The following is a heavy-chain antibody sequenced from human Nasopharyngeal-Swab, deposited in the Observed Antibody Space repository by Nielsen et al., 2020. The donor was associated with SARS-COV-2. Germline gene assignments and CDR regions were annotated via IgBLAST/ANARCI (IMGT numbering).Heavy chain of an antibody. CDR2: IRSKANSYAT. CDR1: GFSFSDSA. V-gene: IGHV3-73*01. CDR3: SSEGILTGYIYYYMDV. J-gene: IGHJ6*03. Sequence: GESLKISCGASGFSFSDSAMHWVRQASGKGPEWVGRIRSKANSYATGYAESVKGRFTISRDDSKNTAYLQMNSLKTEDTAVYYCSSEGILTGYIYYYMDVWGKGTTVTVSS. D-gene: IGHD3-9*01.